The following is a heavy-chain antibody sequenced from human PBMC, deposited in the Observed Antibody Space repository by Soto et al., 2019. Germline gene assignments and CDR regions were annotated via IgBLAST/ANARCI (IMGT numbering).Heavy chain of an antibody. CDR3: AAEVTIFGTYFDY. V-gene: IGHV1-58*02. D-gene: IGHD3-3*01. CDR1: GFTFTSSA. CDR2: IVVGSGNT. J-gene: IGHJ4*02. Sequence: ASVKVSCKASGFTFTSSAMQWVRQARGQRLERIGWIVVGSGNTNYAQKFQERVTITRDMSTSIAYMELSSLRSEDTAVYYCAAEVTIFGTYFDYWGQGTLVTVSS.